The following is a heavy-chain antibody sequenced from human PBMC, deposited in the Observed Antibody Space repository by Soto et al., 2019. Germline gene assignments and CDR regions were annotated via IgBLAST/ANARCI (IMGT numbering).Heavy chain of an antibody. CDR1: GYTFTSYD. D-gene: IGHD2-15*01. V-gene: IGHV1-8*01. CDR3: ARGRGYCSGSSCYSGAGWFDP. J-gene: IGHJ5*02. Sequence: QVQLVQSGAEVKKPGASVKVSCKASGYTFTSYDINWVRQATGQGLEWMGWMNPNSGNTGYAQKFQGGVTMTSNTSISTDDLELSSLRSEDTAVYYCARGRGYCSGSSCYSGAGWFDPWGQGTLVTVSS. CDR2: MNPNSGNT.